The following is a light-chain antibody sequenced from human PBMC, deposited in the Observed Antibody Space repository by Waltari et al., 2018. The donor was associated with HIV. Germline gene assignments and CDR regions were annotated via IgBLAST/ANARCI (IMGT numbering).Light chain of an antibody. Sequence: QSALTQPASVSGSPGQSITISCTGTSSAVRSYNLVSWYQQHPGKAPKLMIYEVSKRPSGVSNRFSGSKSGNTASLTISGLQAEDEADYYCCSYAGSSTPVFGGGTKLTVL. J-gene: IGLJ2*01. CDR2: EVS. CDR1: SSAVRSYNL. V-gene: IGLV2-23*02. CDR3: CSYAGSSTPV.